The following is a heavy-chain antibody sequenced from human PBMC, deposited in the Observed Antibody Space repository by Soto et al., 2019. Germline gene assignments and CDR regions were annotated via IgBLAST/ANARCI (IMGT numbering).Heavy chain of an antibody. CDR2: IDGSGGIT. CDR3: AKLQHNSYYYVMDV. J-gene: IGHJ6*02. Sequence: WSLRLSCAASGFTFGTTDMSWVRQAPGEGLEWVSTIDGSGGITYYADSVKGRFTISRDNSRNTVYLQMDSLRAEDTAVYYCAKLQHNSYYYVMDVWGQGTTVTVSS. CDR1: GFTFGTTD. V-gene: IGHV3-23*01.